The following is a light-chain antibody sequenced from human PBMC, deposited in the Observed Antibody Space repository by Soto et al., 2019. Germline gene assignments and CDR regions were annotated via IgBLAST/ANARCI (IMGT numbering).Light chain of an antibody. Sequence: QSALTQPASVSGSPGQSITLSCTGTSSDIGAYNYVSWYQQHPGKAPKLMIYDVTNRPSVVSDRFSGSKSGNTASPTISGLQEAEEDDYYCSSYTSTSSPWVFGGGTKLTVL. J-gene: IGLJ3*02. CDR1: SSDIGAYNY. CDR2: DVT. V-gene: IGLV2-14*01. CDR3: SSYTSTSSPWV.